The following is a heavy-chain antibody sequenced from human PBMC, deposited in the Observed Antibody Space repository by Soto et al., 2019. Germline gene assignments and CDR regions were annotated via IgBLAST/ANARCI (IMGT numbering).Heavy chain of an antibody. D-gene: IGHD2-15*01. CDR1: GFSFSSFW. CDR2: INHDGSEK. V-gene: IGHV3-7*04. Sequence: EVQLVESGGGLVQPGGSLRLSYAASGFSFSSFWMSWVRQAPGKGLEWVANINHDGSEKNYVDSVKGRFTISRDNAENSLDLQMNSLRAEDTAVYYCARDAYCSGGSCYVYWGQGTLVTVSS. J-gene: IGHJ4*02. CDR3: ARDAYCSGGSCYVY.